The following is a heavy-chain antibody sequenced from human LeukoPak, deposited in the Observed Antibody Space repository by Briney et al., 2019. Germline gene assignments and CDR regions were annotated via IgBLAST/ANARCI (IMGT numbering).Heavy chain of an antibody. J-gene: IGHJ5*02. CDR2: ST. Sequence: STNYNPSLKSRVTISVDTSKNQFSLKLSSVTAADTAVYYCARDPTNGRYCSSTSCYGWFDPWGQGTLVTVSS. CDR3: ARDPTNGRYCSSTSCYGWFDP. V-gene: IGHV4-34*01. D-gene: IGHD2-2*01.